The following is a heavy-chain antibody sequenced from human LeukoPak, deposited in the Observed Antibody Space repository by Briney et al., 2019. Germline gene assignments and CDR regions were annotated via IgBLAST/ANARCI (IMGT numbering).Heavy chain of an antibody. Sequence: PSETLSLTCAVSGGSISSGGYSWSWIRQPPGKGLEWIGYIYYSGSTYYNPSLKSRVTISVDTSKNQFSLKLSSVTAADTAVYYCARSGYSYGVFHREFDYWGQGTQVTVSS. CDR2: IYYSGST. D-gene: IGHD5-18*01. J-gene: IGHJ4*02. CDR1: GGSISSGGYS. V-gene: IGHV4-30-4*07. CDR3: ARSGYSYGVFHREFDY.